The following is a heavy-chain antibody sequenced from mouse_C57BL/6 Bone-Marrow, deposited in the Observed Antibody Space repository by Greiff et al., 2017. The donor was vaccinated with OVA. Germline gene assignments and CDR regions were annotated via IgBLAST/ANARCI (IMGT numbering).Heavy chain of an antibody. V-gene: IGHV1-26*01. Sequence: EVQLQQSGPELVKPGASVKISCKASGYTFTDYYMNWVKQSHGKSLEWIGDINPNNGGTSYNQKFKGKATLTVDKPSSTAYMELRSLTSEDSAVYYCARGYGKFFWYFDVWGTGTTVTVAS. CDR1: GYTFTDYY. CDR3: ARGYGKFFWYFDV. J-gene: IGHJ1*03. CDR2: INPNNGGT. D-gene: IGHD2-1*01.